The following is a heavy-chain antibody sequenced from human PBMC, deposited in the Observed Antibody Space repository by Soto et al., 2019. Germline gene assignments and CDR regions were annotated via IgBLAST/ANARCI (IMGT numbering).Heavy chain of an antibody. V-gene: IGHV4-61*01. Sequence: TLSLTCTVSGGSVSSGSYYWSWIRQPPGKGLEWIGYIYYSGSTNYNPSLKSRVTISVDTSKNQFSLKLSSVTAADTAVYYCARWEYCSGGSCYPHIDYWGQGTLVTVSS. CDR2: IYYSGST. CDR3: ARWEYCSGGSCYPHIDY. J-gene: IGHJ4*02. D-gene: IGHD2-15*01. CDR1: GGSVSSGSYY.